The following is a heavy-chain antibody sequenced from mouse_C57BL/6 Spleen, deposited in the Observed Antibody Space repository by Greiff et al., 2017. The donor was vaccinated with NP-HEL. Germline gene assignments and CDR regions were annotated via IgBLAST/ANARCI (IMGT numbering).Heavy chain of an antibody. D-gene: IGHD3-3*01. J-gene: IGHJ4*01. CDR3: ARRRWDRYYALDY. CDR1: GYTFTDYN. V-gene: IGHV1-22*01. CDR2: INPNNGGT. Sequence: VQLQQSGPELVKPGASVKMSCKASGYTFTDYNMHWVKQSHGKSLEWIGYINPNNGGTSYNQKFKGKATLTVNKSSSPAYMELRSLTSEDSAVYYCARRRWDRYYALDYWGQGTSVTVSS.